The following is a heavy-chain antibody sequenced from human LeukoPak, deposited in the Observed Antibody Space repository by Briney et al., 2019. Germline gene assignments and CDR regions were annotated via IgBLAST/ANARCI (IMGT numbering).Heavy chain of an antibody. CDR3: AKSNGYGLVDI. Sequence: SETLSLTCTVSGGSISSYYWGWIRQPPGKGLEWIGNIFYSGSTYYSPSLKSRVTIALDTSRNQFSLKLNSVTAADTAVYYCAKSNGYGLVDIWGQGTMVTVSS. J-gene: IGHJ3*02. CDR1: GGSISSYY. D-gene: IGHD3-10*01. CDR2: IFYSGST. V-gene: IGHV4-39*07.